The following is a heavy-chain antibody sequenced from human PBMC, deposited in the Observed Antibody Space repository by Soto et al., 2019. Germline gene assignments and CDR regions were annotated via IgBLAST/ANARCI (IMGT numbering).Heavy chain of an antibody. Sequence: GGSLRLSCAASGFPFSTYAMSWVRQAPGQGLEWVSAVSGSGDSTYYADSVKGRFTISRDNSKNTLYLQMNSLRADDTAVYYCADSYDFWSAYFYWSQGTLVTVSS. CDR1: GFPFSTYA. J-gene: IGHJ4*02. CDR2: VSGSGDST. V-gene: IGHV3-23*01. CDR3: ADSYDFWSAYFY. D-gene: IGHD3-3*01.